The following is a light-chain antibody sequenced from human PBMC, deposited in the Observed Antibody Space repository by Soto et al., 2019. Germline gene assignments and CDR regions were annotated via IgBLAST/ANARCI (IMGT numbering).Light chain of an antibody. CDR1: QSVSSSY. Sequence: EIVLTQSPGTLSLSPGERATLCCRASQSVSSSYLAWYQQKPGQAPRLLIHGASSRATGIPDRISGSGSGTDFTLTISRLEPEDFAVYYCQQYGSSPITFGQGTRLEVK. J-gene: IGKJ5*01. V-gene: IGKV3-20*01. CDR3: QQYGSSPIT. CDR2: GAS.